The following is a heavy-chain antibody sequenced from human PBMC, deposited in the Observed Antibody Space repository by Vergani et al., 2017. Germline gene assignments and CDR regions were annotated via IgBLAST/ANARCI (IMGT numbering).Heavy chain of an antibody. CDR2: ISGIGGST. V-gene: IGHV3-23*01. CDR1: VFTFSSYA. D-gene: IGHD2-2*01. CDR3: AKDLSGSSRCNWFDP. J-gene: IGHJ5*02. Sequence: EVQLLESGGGLVQPGGSLRLSCAASVFTFSSYAMSWVRQAPGKGLEWVSAISGIGGSTYYADSVKGRFTISRDNSKNTLYLQMNSLRAEDTAVYYCAKDLSGSSRCNWFDPWGQGTLVTVSS.